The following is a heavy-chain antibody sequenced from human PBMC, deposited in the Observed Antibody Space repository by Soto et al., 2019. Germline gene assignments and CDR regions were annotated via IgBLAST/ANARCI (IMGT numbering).Heavy chain of an antibody. Sequence: SVKVSCKASGGTFSSYTISWVRQAPGQGLEWMGRIIPILGIANYAQKFQGRVTITADKSTSTAYMELSSLRSEDTAVYYCARARGYSYGDDYWGQGTLVTVSS. CDR1: GGTFSSYT. CDR3: ARARGYSYGDDY. D-gene: IGHD5-18*01. CDR2: IIPILGIA. J-gene: IGHJ4*02. V-gene: IGHV1-69*02.